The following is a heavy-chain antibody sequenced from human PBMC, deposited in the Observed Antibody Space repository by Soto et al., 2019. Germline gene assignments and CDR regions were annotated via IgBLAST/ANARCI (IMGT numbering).Heavy chain of an antibody. CDR3: SRGLGVMTP. D-gene: IGHD2-21*02. V-gene: IGHV4-34*01. CDR2: INHSGRT. CDR1: GYSINSGYY. Sequence: SETLSLTCTVSGYSINSGYYWSWIRQPPGKGLEWIGEINHSGRTNYNPSLKSRVTISVDASKNQFSLKLTSMTAADTAVYFCSRGLGVMTPWGQGTLVTVSS. J-gene: IGHJ5*02.